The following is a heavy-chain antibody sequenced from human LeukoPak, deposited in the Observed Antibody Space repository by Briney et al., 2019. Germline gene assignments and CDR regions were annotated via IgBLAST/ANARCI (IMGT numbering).Heavy chain of an antibody. Sequence: SETLSLTCTVSGGSISSYYWSWIRQPPGEGLEWIGYIYTSGSTNYNPSLKSRVTISEDTSKNQFSLKLSSVTAADTAVYYCARNGVRARNCSSTSCYTWFDPWAREPWSPSPQ. V-gene: IGHV4-4*09. CDR2: IYTSGST. CDR3: ARNGVRARNCSSTSCYTWFDP. CDR1: GGSISSYY. D-gene: IGHD2-2*02. J-gene: IGHJ5*02.